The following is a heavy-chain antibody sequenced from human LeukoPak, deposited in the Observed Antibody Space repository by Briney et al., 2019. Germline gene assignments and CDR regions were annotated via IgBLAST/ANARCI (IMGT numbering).Heavy chain of an antibody. Sequence: ASVKVSCKASGYTFTSYGISWVRQAPGQGLEWMGWISAYNGNTNYAQKLQGRVTMTTDTSTSTAYMELRSLRSDDTAVYYCARGAGGYWTSRPHHCDYWGQGTLVTVSS. CDR2: ISAYNGNT. D-gene: IGHD2-21*02. CDR1: GYTFTSYG. V-gene: IGHV1-18*01. J-gene: IGHJ4*02. CDR3: ARGAGGYWTSRPHHCDY.